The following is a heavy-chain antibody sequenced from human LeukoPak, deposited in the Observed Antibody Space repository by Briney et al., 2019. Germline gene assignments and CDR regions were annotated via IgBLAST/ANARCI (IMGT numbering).Heavy chain of an antibody. V-gene: IGHV3-43D*03. Sequence: GGSLRLSCAAPGFTFDDYAMHWVRQAPGKGLEWVSLISWNGGRTYYADSVKGRFTISRDNSKNSLYLQMNSLGVEDTALYYCAKGTAIVSTSAPFDYWGQGTLVTVSS. CDR2: ISWNGGRT. D-gene: IGHD5/OR15-5a*01. J-gene: IGHJ4*02. CDR3: AKGTAIVSTSAPFDY. CDR1: GFTFDDYA.